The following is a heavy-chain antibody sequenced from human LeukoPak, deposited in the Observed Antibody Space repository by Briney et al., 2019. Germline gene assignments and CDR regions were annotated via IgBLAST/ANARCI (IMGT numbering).Heavy chain of an antibody. CDR3: AKEQVVTMIVVVTTPLDY. CDR1: GFTFSSYA. CDR2: ISGSGGST. V-gene: IGHV3-23*01. D-gene: IGHD3-22*01. Sequence: GGSLRPSCAASGFTFSSYAMSWVRQAPGKGLEWVSAISGSGGSTYYADSVKGRFTISRDNSKNTLYLQMNSLRAEDTAVYYCAKEQVVTMIVVVTTPLDYWGQGTLVTVSS. J-gene: IGHJ4*02.